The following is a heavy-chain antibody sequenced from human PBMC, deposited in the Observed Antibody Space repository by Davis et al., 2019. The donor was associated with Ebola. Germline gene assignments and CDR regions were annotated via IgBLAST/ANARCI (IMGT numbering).Heavy chain of an antibody. CDR2: INCNGGDT. CDR1: GFTFNDYA. D-gene: IGHD2-15*01. CDR3: AKDTTVVIAALFES. J-gene: IGHJ4*02. Sequence: PGGSLRLSCTASGFTFNDYAMHWVRQAPGKGLEWVAGINCNGGDTGYADSVKGRFTISRDNAKNFLYLQMNSLRTEDTAFYYCAKDTTVVIAALFESWGQGTLVTVSS. V-gene: IGHV3-9*01.